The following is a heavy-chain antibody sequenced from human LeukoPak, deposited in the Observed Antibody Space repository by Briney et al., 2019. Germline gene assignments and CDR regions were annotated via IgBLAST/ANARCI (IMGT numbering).Heavy chain of an antibody. J-gene: IGHJ4*02. CDR2: MNPNSGNT. CDR3: ARFYSGSYHTNFDY. V-gene: IGHV1-8*03. D-gene: IGHD1-26*01. CDR1: GYTFTTYD. Sequence: ASVKVSCKASGYTFTTYDINWVRQATGQGLEWMGWMNPNSGNTAYAQKFQGRVTITRNTSISTVYMELSSLRSEDTAVYYCARFYSGSYHTNFDYWGQGTLVTVSS.